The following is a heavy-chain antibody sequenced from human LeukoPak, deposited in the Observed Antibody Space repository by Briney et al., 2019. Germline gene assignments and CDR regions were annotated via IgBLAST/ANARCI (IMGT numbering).Heavy chain of an antibody. J-gene: IGHJ4*02. CDR3: ARGGIAALTARGTITDDYFDY. CDR2: ISAYNGNT. Sequence: ASVKVSCKASGYTFTSYGISWVRQAPGQGPEWMGWISAYNGNTNYAQKLQGRVTMTTDTSTSTAYMELRSLRSDDTAVYYCARGGIAALTARGTITDDYFDYWGQGTLVTVSS. V-gene: IGHV1-18*01. D-gene: IGHD6-6*01. CDR1: GYTFTSYG.